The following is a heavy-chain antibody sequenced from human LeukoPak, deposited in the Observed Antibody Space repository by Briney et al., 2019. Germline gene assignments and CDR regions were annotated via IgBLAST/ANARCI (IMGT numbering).Heavy chain of an antibody. V-gene: IGHV3-30*02. D-gene: IGHD1-14*01. CDR3: AKAGREAGGYYYYMDV. CDR1: GFTFSSYG. J-gene: IGHJ6*03. CDR2: IRYDGSNK. Sequence: PGGSLRLFCAASGFTFSSYGMHWVRQAPGKGLEWVAFIRYDGSNKYYADSVKGRFTISRDNSKNTLYLQMNSLRAEDTAVYYCAKAGREAGGYYYYMDVWGKGTTVTVSS.